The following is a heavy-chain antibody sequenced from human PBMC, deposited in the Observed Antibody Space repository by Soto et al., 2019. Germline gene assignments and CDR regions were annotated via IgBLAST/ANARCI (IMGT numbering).Heavy chain of an antibody. J-gene: IGHJ4*02. CDR1: GFTFSSYE. V-gene: IGHV3-48*03. Sequence: EVQLVEYGGGLVQPGGSLRLSCAASGFTFSSYEMNWVRQAPGKGLEWVSYISSSGSTIYYADSVKGRFTISRDNAKNSLYLQMNSLRAEDTAVYYCARNLVGATYGADYWGQGTLVTVSS. CDR2: ISSSGSTI. D-gene: IGHD1-26*01. CDR3: ARNLVGATYGADY.